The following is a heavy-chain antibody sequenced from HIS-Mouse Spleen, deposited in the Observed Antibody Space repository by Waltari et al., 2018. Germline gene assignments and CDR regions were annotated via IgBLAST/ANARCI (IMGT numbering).Heavy chain of an antibody. J-gene: IGHJ2*01. CDR1: GGSISSSSYY. D-gene: IGHD6-13*01. Sequence: QLQLQESGPGLVKPSETLSLTCTVSGGSISSSSYYWGWIRQPPGKGLEWIGSIDYSGSTSYTPSRKSRVTISVETSKNQFSLKLSSVTAADTAVYYCAREIPYSSSWYDWYFDLWGRGTLVTVSS. CDR2: IDYSGST. CDR3: AREIPYSSSWYDWYFDL. V-gene: IGHV4-39*07.